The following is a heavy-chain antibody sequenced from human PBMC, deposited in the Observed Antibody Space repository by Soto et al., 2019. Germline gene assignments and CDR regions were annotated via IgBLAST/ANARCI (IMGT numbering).Heavy chain of an antibody. D-gene: IGHD3-22*01. CDR2: LSYDGSHK. V-gene: IGHV3-30*04. Sequence: QVQPVESGGGVVQAGRSLRLSCAASGFTFSSYAMHWVRQAPGKGLEWVAGLSYDGSHKYADSVKGRFTISRDNSKNTVYLQMNSLRPEDTAVYYCARDQITMIVVVLAAFDIWGQGPMVTVSS. CDR1: GFTFSSYA. J-gene: IGHJ3*02. CDR3: ARDQITMIVVVLAAFDI.